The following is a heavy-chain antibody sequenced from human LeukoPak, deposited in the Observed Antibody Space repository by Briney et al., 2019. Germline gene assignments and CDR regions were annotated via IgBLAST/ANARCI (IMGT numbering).Heavy chain of an antibody. J-gene: IGHJ4*02. CDR1: GFTVSSNY. CDR2: INSDGSWT. V-gene: IGHV3-74*01. CDR3: VSFHETY. Sequence: GGSLRLSCAASGFTVSSNYMSWVRQAPGKGLVWVSHINSDGSWTSYADSVKGRFTISKDNAKNTVYLQMNSLRAEDTAVYYCVSFHETYWGRGTLVTVSS.